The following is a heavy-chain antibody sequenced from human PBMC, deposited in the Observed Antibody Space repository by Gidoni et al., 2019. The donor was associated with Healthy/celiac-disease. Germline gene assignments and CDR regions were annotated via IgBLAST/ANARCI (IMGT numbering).Heavy chain of an antibody. V-gene: IGHV4-39*01. J-gene: IGHJ3*02. CDR3: ARQSTAMIVVVITPNDAFDI. Sequence: QLQLQESGPGLVTPSETLSLTCTVSGGSIRSSSYYWGWIRQPPGKGLEWIGSIYYSGSTYYNPSLKSRVTISVDTSKNQFSLKLSSVTAADTAVYYCARQSTAMIVVVITPNDAFDIWGQGTMVTVSS. CDR2: IYYSGST. D-gene: IGHD3-22*01. CDR1: GGSIRSSSYY.